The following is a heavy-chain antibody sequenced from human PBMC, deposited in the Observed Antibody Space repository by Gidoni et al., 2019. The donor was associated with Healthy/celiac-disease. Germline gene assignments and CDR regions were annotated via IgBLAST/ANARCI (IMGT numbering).Heavy chain of an antibody. CDR3: AKDQWLVLSSLGV. Sequence: EVQLLESGGGLVQPGGSLSLSCAASGFIFSSYAMSWFRQAPGKGLEWVSAISGSGGSTYYADSVKGRFTISRDNTKNTLYLQMNSLRAEDTAVYYCAKDQWLVLSSLGVWGQGTLVTVSS. CDR2: ISGSGGST. D-gene: IGHD6-19*01. V-gene: IGHV3-23*01. J-gene: IGHJ4*02. CDR1: GFIFSSYA.